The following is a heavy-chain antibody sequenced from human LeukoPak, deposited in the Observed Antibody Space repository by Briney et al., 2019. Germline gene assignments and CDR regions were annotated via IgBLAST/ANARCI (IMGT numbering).Heavy chain of an antibody. D-gene: IGHD3-10*01. CDR3: ARVELRWSGQLLFGKKNWFDP. V-gene: IGHV1-18*01. CDR2: ISAYNGNT. Sequence: ASVEVSCKASGYTFTSYGIIWVRQPPGQGLEYMGWISAYNGNTHYARKLQGRVTMSTDTATGTAYMELRSLTSDDTAVYYCARVELRWSGQLLFGKKNWFDPWGQGTLVTVSS. J-gene: IGHJ5*02. CDR1: GYTFTSYG.